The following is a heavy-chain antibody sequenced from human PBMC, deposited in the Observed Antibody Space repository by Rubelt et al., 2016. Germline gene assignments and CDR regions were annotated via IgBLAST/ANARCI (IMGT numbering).Heavy chain of an antibody. V-gene: IGHV4-38-2*02. CDR3: ARDHSSGWYLEGVFDY. D-gene: IGHD6-19*01. J-gene: IGHJ4*02. CDR1: GYSISSGYY. CDR2: IYHSGST. Sequence: QVQLQESGPGLVKPSETLSLTCTVSGYSISSGYYWGWIRQPPGKGLEWIGSIYHSGSTHYNPSLMSPVTISVDTTKNQFSLKLSSGTAADTAVYYCARDHSSGWYLEGVFDYWGQGTLVTVSS.